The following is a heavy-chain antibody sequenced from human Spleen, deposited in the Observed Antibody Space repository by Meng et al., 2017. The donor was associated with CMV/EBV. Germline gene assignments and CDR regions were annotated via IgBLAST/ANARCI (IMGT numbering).Heavy chain of an antibody. CDR1: RFTLSNYG. Sequence: GGSLRLSCAASRFTLSNYGMHWVRQAPGKGLEWVAIIWYDGSNKNYADSVKGRFTISRDNSKNTLYLQMNSLRVEDTAVYHCAKGPYYDFWSGYPGVYGMDVWGQGTAVTVSS. D-gene: IGHD3-3*01. V-gene: IGHV3-33*06. CDR2: IWYDGSNK. J-gene: IGHJ6*02. CDR3: AKGPYYDFWSGYPGVYGMDV.